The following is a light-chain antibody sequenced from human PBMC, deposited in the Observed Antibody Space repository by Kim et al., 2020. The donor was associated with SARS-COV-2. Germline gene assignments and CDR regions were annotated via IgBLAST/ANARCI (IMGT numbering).Light chain of an antibody. CDR3: QHYKTYPWT. CDR2: RAS. J-gene: IGKJ1*01. V-gene: IGKV1-5*03. Sequence: DIQMTQSPSTLSASVGDRVTITCRASQDVRVWLAWYQQKSGKAPRLLIYRASSLETGVPSRFSGSGSGTGFTLTISSLQPEDFGTYYCQHYKTYPWTFGQGTRVEIK. CDR1: QDVRVW.